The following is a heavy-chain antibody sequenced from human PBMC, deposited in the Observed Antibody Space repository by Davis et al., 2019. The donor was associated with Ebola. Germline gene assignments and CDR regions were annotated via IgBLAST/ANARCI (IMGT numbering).Heavy chain of an antibody. V-gene: IGHV3-7*03. J-gene: IGHJ4*02. CDR1: GFTFGNYW. CDR2: IKEDGSEE. Sequence: GESLKLSCTASGFTFGNYWMPWVRQVPGKGLEWLANIKEDGSEEFYVDSVKGRFTISRDNAKNSLFLQMNSLRVEDTALYYCARGAYYYDSSGYFSFDYWGQGTLVTVSS. CDR3: ARGAYYYDSSGYFSFDY. D-gene: IGHD3-22*01.